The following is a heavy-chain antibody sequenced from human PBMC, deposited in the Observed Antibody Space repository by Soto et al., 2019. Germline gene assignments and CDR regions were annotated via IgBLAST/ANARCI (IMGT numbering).Heavy chain of an antibody. CDR1: GYTFTSYG. J-gene: IGHJ4*02. V-gene: IGHV1-18*01. CDR2: ISAYNGNT. CDR3: ARDPDPRYFDY. Sequence: ASVKVSCKASGYTFTSYGISWVRQAPGQVLEWMGWISAYNGNTNYAQKLQGRVTMTTDTSTSTAYMELRSLRSDDTAAYYCARDPDPRYFDYWGQGTLVTVSS.